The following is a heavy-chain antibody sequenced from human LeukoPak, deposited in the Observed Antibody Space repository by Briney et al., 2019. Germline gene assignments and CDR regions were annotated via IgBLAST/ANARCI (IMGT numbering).Heavy chain of an antibody. D-gene: IGHD6-6*01. Sequence: SETLSLTCTVSRGSVNSNSYYWGWIRQPPGKGLEWIGTIYYSGNTYYNPSLESRVTISVDTSKNQFSLKLTSVTAADTAVYYCARDHEVSSSSFDYWGQGALVTVSS. J-gene: IGHJ4*02. V-gene: IGHV4-39*07. CDR3: ARDHEVSSSSFDY. CDR1: RGSVNSNSYY. CDR2: IYYSGNT.